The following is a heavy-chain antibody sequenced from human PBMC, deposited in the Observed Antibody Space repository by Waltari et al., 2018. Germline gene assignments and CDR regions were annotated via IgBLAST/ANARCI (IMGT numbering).Heavy chain of an antibody. D-gene: IGHD2-2*01. CDR1: GYSISSGYY. CDR3: ARHQEMPNAFDI. Sequence: QVQLQESGPGLVKPSETLSLTCAVSGYSISSGYYWGWIRQPPGKGLEWIGSIYHSGSTYYNPSLKSRVTISVDTSKNQFSLKLSSVTAADTAVYYCARHQEMPNAFDIWGQGTMVTVSS. J-gene: IGHJ3*02. V-gene: IGHV4-38-2*01. CDR2: IYHSGST.